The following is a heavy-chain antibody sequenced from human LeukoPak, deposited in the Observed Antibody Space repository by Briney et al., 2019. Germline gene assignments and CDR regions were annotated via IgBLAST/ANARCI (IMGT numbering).Heavy chain of an antibody. J-gene: IGHJ5*02. CDR2: IYYSGNT. Sequence: PSETLSLTCTVSVGSLSSSAYYWGWIRLPPGKGLEWIGSIYYSGNTYYNPSLKTRVTISVTMSKNQFSRKLSSVTAADTAVYYCARRDYDIGWFDPWGQGTLVTVSS. CDR1: VGSLSSSAYY. D-gene: IGHD3-22*01. CDR3: ARRDYDIGWFDP. V-gene: IGHV4-39*01.